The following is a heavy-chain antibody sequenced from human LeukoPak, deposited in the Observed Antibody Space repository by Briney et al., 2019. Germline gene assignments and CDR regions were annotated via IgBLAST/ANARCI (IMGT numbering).Heavy chain of an antibody. Sequence: GSLRLSCAASGFTFNNYAMSWVRQAPGKGLEWVSAISGNGDSTYYADSVKGRLTISRDNSKNTLYLQMNSLRAEDTAVYNCARGRGSYSLDYWGQGTLVTVSS. CDR3: ARGRGSYSLDY. J-gene: IGHJ4*02. V-gene: IGHV3-23*01. CDR2: ISGNGDST. D-gene: IGHD3-10*01. CDR1: GFTFNNYA.